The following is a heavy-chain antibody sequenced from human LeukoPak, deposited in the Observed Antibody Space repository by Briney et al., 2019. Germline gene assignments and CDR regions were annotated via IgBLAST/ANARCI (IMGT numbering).Heavy chain of an antibody. CDR3: AKSTMIVVVIVDAFDI. CDR1: GFTFSSYA. D-gene: IGHD3-22*01. J-gene: IGHJ3*02. Sequence: PGGSLRLSCAASGFTFSSYAMSWVRQAPGKGLEWVSAISGSGGSTYYADSVKGRLTISRDNSKNTLYLQMNSLRAEDTAVYYCAKSTMIVVVIVDAFDIWGQGTMVTVSS. CDR2: ISGSGGST. V-gene: IGHV3-23*01.